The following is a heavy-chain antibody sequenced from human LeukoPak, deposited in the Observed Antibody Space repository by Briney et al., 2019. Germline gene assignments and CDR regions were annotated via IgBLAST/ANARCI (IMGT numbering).Heavy chain of an antibody. V-gene: IGHV3-48*01. CDR3: ARARPSLDYGDH. CDR1: GFTFITYG. J-gene: IGHJ4*02. Sequence: GGSLRLSCAASGFTFITYGINWVRQAPGKGLEWVSYVSSGSNTIYYADSVKGRFTISRDNAKNSLFLQMNSLRAEDTAVYYCARARPSLDYGDHWGQGTLVTVSS. CDR2: VSSGSNTI.